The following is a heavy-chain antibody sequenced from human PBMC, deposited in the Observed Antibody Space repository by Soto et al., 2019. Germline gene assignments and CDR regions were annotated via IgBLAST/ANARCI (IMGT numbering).Heavy chain of an antibody. CDR2: ISYDGSNK. CDR1: GFTFSSYA. CDR3: ARAVSYSSGWYKADYYYYGMDV. D-gene: IGHD6-19*01. V-gene: IGHV3-30-3*01. J-gene: IGHJ6*02. Sequence: GGSLRLSFAASGFTFSSYAMHWVRQAPGKGLEWVAVISYDGSNKYYADSVKGRFTISRDNSKNTLYLQMNSLRAEDTAVYYCARAVSYSSGWYKADYYYYGMDVWGQGTTVTVSS.